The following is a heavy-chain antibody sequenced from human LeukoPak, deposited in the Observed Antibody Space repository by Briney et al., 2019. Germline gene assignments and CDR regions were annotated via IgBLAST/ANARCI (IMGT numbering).Heavy chain of an antibody. J-gene: IGHJ4*02. CDR2: LYSDGTT. V-gene: IGHV3-66*02. D-gene: IGHD3-10*01. Sequence: GGSLRLSCAASGLNVSSNYMSWVRQAPGKGLEWVSVLYSDGTTYYADSVKGRFTISRDNSKNTLYLQMNSLRAEDTAVYYCVRGMGVSMLYYFDYWGQGTLVTVSS. CDR1: GLNVSSNY. CDR3: VRGMGVSMLYYFDY.